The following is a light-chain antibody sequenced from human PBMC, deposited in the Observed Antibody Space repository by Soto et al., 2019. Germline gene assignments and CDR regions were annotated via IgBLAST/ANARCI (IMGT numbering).Light chain of an antibody. J-gene: IGLJ1*01. Sequence: QSVLTQPASVSGSPGQSIAISCTGTSSDVGAYNYVSWYQQHPGKAPKLMIYDVSNRPSGVSNRFSGSKSGNTASLTISGLQAEDEADYYCCSYTTSSTYVLGTGTKVTVL. CDR3: CSYTTSSTYV. CDR2: DVS. V-gene: IGLV2-14*03. CDR1: SSDVGAYNY.